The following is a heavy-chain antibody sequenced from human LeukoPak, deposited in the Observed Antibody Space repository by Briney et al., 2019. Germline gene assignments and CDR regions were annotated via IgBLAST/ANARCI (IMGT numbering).Heavy chain of an antibody. Sequence: SETLSLTCTVSGGSISSSSYYWGWIRQPPGKGLEWIGSIYYSGSTYYNPSLKSRVTISVDTSKNQFSLKLSSVTAADTAVYYCARHAVYYDSSGYYLESRDYNRFDPWGQGTLVTVSS. V-gene: IGHV4-39*01. D-gene: IGHD3-22*01. CDR1: GGSISSSSYY. CDR2: IYYSGST. J-gene: IGHJ5*02. CDR3: ARHAVYYDSSGYYLESRDYNRFDP.